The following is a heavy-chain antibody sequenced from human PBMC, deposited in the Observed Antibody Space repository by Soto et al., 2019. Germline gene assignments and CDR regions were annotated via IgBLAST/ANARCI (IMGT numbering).Heavy chain of an antibody. CDR3: ARLWFGKPPGYLDY. J-gene: IGHJ4*02. CDR1: GGSIRNYY. CDR2: IYTSGNS. Sequence: QVQLQESGPGLVKPSETLSLTCSVSGGSIRNYYWNWIRQPAGKGLEWIGRIYTSGNSDYNPSLKSRVTMSADTSQNQLSLRLSSVTAADSXXXYCARLWFGKPPGYLDYWGQG. D-gene: IGHD3-10*01. V-gene: IGHV4-4*07.